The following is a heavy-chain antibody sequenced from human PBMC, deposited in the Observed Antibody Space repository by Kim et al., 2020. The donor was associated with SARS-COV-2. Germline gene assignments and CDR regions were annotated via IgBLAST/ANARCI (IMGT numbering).Heavy chain of an antibody. CDR1: GFTFSSYS. Sequence: GGSLRLSCAAYGFTFSSYSMNWVRQAPGKGLEWVSSISSSSSYIYYADSVKGRFTISRDNAKNSLYLQMNSLRAEDTAVYYCASVAAAGPTVYYYYGMDVWGQGTTVTVSS. CDR3: ASVAAAGPTVYYYYGMDV. CDR2: ISSSSSYI. J-gene: IGHJ6*02. V-gene: IGHV3-21*01. D-gene: IGHD6-13*01.